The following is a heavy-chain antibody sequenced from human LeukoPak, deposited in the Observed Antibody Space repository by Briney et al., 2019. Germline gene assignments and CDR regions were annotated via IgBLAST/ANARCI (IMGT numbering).Heavy chain of an antibody. Sequence: GGSLRLSCAASGFTFSSYWMSWVRQAPGKGLEWVANIKEDGSEKYYVDSVKGRFTISRDNVKNSLYLQMNSLRAEDTAVYYCARDLGWLQFDYWGQGTLVTVSS. CDR2: IKEDGSEK. V-gene: IGHV3-7*01. CDR3: ARDLGWLQFDY. J-gene: IGHJ4*02. D-gene: IGHD5-24*01. CDR1: GFTFSSYW.